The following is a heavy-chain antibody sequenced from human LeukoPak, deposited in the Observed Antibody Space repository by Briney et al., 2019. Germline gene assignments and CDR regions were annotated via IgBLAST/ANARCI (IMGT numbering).Heavy chain of an antibody. Sequence: SETLSLTCTVSGGSISSYYWSWIRQPPGKGLEWIGYIYYSGSTNYNPSPKSRVTISVDTSKNQFSLKLSSVTAADTAVYYCARVAFGAAITYYFDYWGQGTLVTVSS. CDR2: IYYSGST. CDR3: ARVAFGAAITYYFDY. CDR1: GGSISSYY. J-gene: IGHJ4*02. V-gene: IGHV4-59*01. D-gene: IGHD3-10*01.